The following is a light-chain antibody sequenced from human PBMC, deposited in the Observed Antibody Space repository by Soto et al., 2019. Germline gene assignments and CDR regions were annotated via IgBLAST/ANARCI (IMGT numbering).Light chain of an antibody. Sequence: DIVLTQSPGTLSLSPGERATLSCRASQSVSSSYLAWYQQKPGQAPRLLIYGTSSRATDIPDRFSGSGSGTDFTLTISRLEPEDFAVYYCQQYGSGYTFGQGTKLEIK. CDR1: QSVSSSY. CDR3: QQYGSGYT. V-gene: IGKV3-20*01. J-gene: IGKJ2*01. CDR2: GTS.